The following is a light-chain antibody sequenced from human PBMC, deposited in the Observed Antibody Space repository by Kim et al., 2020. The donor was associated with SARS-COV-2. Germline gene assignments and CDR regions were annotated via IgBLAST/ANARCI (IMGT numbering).Light chain of an antibody. V-gene: IGLV1-44*01. CDR3: AAWDDSLNVV. CDR2: SNN. J-gene: IGLJ2*01. CDR1: SSNIGSNT. Sequence: QSVLTQPPSASGTHGQRVTISCSGSSSNIGSNTVNWYQQLPGTAPKLLIYSNNQRPSGVPDRFSGSKSGPSASLAISGLQSEDEADYYCAAWDDSLNVVFGGGTQLTVL.